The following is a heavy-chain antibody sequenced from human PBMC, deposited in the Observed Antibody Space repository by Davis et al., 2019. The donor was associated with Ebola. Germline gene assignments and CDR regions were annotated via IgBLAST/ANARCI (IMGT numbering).Heavy chain of an antibody. Sequence: GESLKISGAASGFSFSSYWMSWVRQAPGKGLEWVANIKQDGSEKYYVDSVEGRFTISRDNAKNSLYLQMNSLRAEDSAVYYCARDAYCGGGNCYFTGMDVWGKGATVTVSS. CDR3: ARDAYCGGGNCYFTGMDV. CDR2: IKQDGSEK. V-gene: IGHV3-7*03. D-gene: IGHD2-15*01. CDR1: GFSFSSYW. J-gene: IGHJ6*04.